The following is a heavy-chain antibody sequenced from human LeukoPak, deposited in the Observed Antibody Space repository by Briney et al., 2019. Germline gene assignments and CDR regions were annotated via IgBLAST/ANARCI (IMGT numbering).Heavy chain of an antibody. CDR3: ARQWEGNCSGGSCYISNFDY. Sequence: PSETLSLTCSVSGGSIDSGSYFWTWIRQSAGKGLEWIGQNCASGSTTYNPSLKSRITMSVATSKNQFSLKLSSVTGADTAVYYCARQWEGNCSGGSCYISNFDYWGREPWSPSPQ. J-gene: IGHJ4*02. CDR1: GGSIDSGSYF. D-gene: IGHD2-15*01. V-gene: IGHV4-61*09. CDR2: NCASGST.